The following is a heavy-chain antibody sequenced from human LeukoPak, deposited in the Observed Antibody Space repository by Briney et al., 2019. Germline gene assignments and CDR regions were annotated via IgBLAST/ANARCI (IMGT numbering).Heavy chain of an antibody. CDR2: IYPGDSDT. CDR3: ARQVAPHSVVRAFDI. Sequence: GESLKISCKASGYSFTSYWIGWVRQMPGKGLEWMGIIYPGDSDTRYSPSFQGQVTISADKSISTAYLQWSSLKASDTAMYYCARQVAPHSVVRAFDIWGQGTMVTVSS. D-gene: IGHD2-15*01. CDR1: GYSFTSYW. V-gene: IGHV5-51*01. J-gene: IGHJ3*02.